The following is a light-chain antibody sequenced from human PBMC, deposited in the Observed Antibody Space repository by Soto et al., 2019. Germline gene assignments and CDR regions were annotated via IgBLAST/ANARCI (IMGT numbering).Light chain of an antibody. V-gene: IGKV2D-29*02. CDR3: MQSTQLPPT. Sequence: DVVLTQTPLSLSVTPGQPASISCKSSQSLLHNGGETYLFWYLQKPGQSPQLLIYEVSNRFSGVPDRFSGSGSGTDFALEISRVEAEDVGIYYCMQSTQLPPTFGQGTRLEIK. CDR1: QSLLHNGGETY. J-gene: IGKJ5*01. CDR2: EVS.